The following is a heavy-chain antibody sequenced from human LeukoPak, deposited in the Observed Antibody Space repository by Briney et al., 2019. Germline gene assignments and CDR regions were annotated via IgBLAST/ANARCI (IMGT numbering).Heavy chain of an antibody. CDR2: ISSSSSYI. Sequence: PGGSLRLSCAASGFTFSSYSMKWVRQAPGKGLEWVSSISSSSSYIYYADSVKGRFTISRDNAKNSLDLQMNSLRAEDTAVYYCARGNYQVGGYFDYWGQGTLVTVSS. J-gene: IGHJ4*02. D-gene: IGHD3-16*01. V-gene: IGHV3-21*01. CDR3: ARGNYQVGGYFDY. CDR1: GFTFSSYS.